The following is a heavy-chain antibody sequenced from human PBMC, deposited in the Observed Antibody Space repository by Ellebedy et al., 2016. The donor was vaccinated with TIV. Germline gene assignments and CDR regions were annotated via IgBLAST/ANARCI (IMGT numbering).Heavy chain of an antibody. Sequence: AASVKVSCKASGYTFTNYPVNWVRRATGQGLEWMGWMTPNSGNTGFAQKFQGRVTMTRDTSTDTAYMELSSLTSEDTAVYYCARRRGATSEYFFDYWGQGTLVTVSS. CDR2: MTPNSGNT. CDR3: ARRRGATSEYFFDY. V-gene: IGHV1-8*01. CDR1: GYTFTNYP. D-gene: IGHD1-26*01. J-gene: IGHJ4*02.